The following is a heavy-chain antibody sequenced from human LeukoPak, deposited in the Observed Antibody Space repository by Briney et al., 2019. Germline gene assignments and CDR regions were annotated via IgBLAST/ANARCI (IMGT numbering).Heavy chain of an antibody. CDR2: IWYDGSNK. D-gene: IGHD6-19*01. V-gene: IGHV3-33*06. CDR1: GFTFSSYG. Sequence: QPGRSLRLSCAASGFTFSSYGMHWVRQAPGKGLEWVAVIWYDGSNKYYADSVKGRFTISRDNSKNTLYLQMNCLRAEDTAVYYCAKDPTGVAGSIFDYWGQGTLVTVSS. J-gene: IGHJ4*02. CDR3: AKDPTGVAGSIFDY.